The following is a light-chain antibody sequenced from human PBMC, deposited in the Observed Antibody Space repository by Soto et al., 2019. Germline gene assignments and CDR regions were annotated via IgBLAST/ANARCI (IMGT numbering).Light chain of an antibody. CDR2: GAS. CDR3: QQYKNWPPST. V-gene: IGKV3-15*01. CDR1: QGVSSN. Sequence: EIVMTQSPATLSVSPGERATLSCRASQGVSSNLAWYQQKPGQAPRLLIYGASTRATGIPARFSGSGSGTEFTLTISSLQSEDFAVYYCQQYKNWPPSTFGQGTKLEIK. J-gene: IGKJ2*02.